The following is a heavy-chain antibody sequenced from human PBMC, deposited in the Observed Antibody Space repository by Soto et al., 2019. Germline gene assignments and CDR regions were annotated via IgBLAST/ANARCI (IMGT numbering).Heavy chain of an antibody. Sequence: GGYLRLSCAASGVTFSRYAMSWVRQAPGRGLEWVAGISCNGDNKYYTDSVKGRFTISRDNSKNTLYLQMNSLRAEDTAVYYCARVQGMDVWGQGTTVTVSS. V-gene: IGHV3-23*01. J-gene: IGHJ6*02. CDR1: GVTFSRYA. CDR3: ARVQGMDV. CDR2: ISCNGDNK.